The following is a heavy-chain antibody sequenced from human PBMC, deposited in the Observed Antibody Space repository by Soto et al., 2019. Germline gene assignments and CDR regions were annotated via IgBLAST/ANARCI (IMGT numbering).Heavy chain of an antibody. CDR3: AKDAVPYNGKWDWLDP. CDR2: IGGDGAT. V-gene: IGHV3-23*01. J-gene: IGHJ5*02. CDR1: GFTFSNYA. Sequence: EVQLLESGGALVQPGGSLRLSCAASGFTFSNYAMSWVRQAPGKGTEWVSSIGGDGATNYADSVKGRFTISRDNSKNTLYLQLNGLRVEDTAIYYCAKDAVPYNGKWDWLDPWGQGTLVTVSS. D-gene: IGHD1-20*01.